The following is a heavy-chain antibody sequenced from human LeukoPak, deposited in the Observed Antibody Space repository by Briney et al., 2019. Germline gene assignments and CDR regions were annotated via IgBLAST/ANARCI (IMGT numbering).Heavy chain of an antibody. J-gene: IGHJ6*02. CDR2: ISYDGSNK. CDR3: AKEDPYYYYGMDV. CDR1: GFTFTNYG. Sequence: GGSLRLSCSASGFTFTNYGMSWVRQAPGKGLEWVAVISYDGSNKYYADSVKGRFTISRDNSKNTLYLQMNSLRAEDTAVYYCAKEDPYYYYGMDVWGQGTTVTVSS. V-gene: IGHV3-30*18.